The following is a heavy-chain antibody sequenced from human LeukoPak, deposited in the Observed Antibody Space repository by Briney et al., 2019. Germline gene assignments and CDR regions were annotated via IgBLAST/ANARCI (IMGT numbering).Heavy chain of an antibody. J-gene: IGHJ4*02. CDR1: GGTFSSYA. Sequence: SVKVSCTASGGTFSSYAISWVRQAPGQGLEWMGGIIPIFGTANYAQKFQGRVTITADESTSTAYMELSSLRSADTAVYYCARVEIGCQLLPYFDYWGEGTLVTVSS. D-gene: IGHD2-2*01. CDR3: ARVEIGCQLLPYFDY. V-gene: IGHV1-69*13. CDR2: IIPIFGTA.